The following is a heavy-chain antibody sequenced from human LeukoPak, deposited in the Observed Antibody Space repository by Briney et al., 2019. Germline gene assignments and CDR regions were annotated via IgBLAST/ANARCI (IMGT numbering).Heavy chain of an antibody. Sequence: GGSLRLSCVASGFTVSSKYMSWVRQAPGKGLEWVSIIYSDGTSYYADSVKGRFTISRDNSRNTLYLQMNSLRPEDTAVYYCATPRGIWGVSLDHWGQGTLVTVSS. CDR1: GFTVSSKY. V-gene: IGHV3-53*01. J-gene: IGHJ4*02. CDR2: IYSDGTS. D-gene: IGHD3-10*01. CDR3: ATPRGIWGVSLDH.